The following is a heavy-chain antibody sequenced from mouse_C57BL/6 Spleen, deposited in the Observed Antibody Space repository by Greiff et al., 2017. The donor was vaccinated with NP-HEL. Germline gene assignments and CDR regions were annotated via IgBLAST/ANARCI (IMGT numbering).Heavy chain of an antibody. V-gene: IGHV1-62-2*01. Sequence: QVQLKESGAELVKPGASVKLSCKASGYTFTEYTIHWVKQRSGQGLEWIGWFYPGSGSIKYNEKFKDKATLTADKSSSTVYMELSRLTSEDSAVYFCARHEGRYGYGSAYFDYWGQGTTLTVSS. J-gene: IGHJ2*01. CDR3: ARHEGRYGYGSAYFDY. CDR1: GYTFTEYT. D-gene: IGHD2-2*01. CDR2: FYPGSGSI.